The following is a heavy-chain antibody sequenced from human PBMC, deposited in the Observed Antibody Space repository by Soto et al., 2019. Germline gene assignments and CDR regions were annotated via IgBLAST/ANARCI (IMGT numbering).Heavy chain of an antibody. Sequence: EVQLLESGGGLVQRGGSLRLSCAASGFTFSNYAMTWVRQAPGKGLEWVSLISSTGSSTYYADSVKGRFTISRDNSKNTLSLQINSLRAEDTAVYYCANSLRTAAFGYWGQGALVTVFS. CDR1: GFTFSNYA. V-gene: IGHV3-23*01. J-gene: IGHJ4*02. D-gene: IGHD1-1*01. CDR3: ANSLRTAAFGY. CDR2: ISSTGSST.